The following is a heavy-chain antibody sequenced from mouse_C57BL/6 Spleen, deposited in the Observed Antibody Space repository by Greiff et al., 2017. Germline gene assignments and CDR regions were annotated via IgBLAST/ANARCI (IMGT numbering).Heavy chain of an antibody. CDR1: GFTFSDYY. V-gene: IGHV5-16*01. Sequence: EVHLVESEGGLVQPGSSMKLSCTASGFTFSDYYMAWVRQVPEKGLVWVANINYDGSSTYYLDSLKSRFIISRDNAKNILYLQMSSLKSEDTATYYCAKIYYYDDWYFDVWGTGTTVTVSS. D-gene: IGHD2-4*01. J-gene: IGHJ1*03. CDR3: AKIYYYDDWYFDV. CDR2: INYDGSST.